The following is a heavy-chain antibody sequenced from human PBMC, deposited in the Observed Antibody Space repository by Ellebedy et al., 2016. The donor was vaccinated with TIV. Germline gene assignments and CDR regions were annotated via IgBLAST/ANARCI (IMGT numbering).Heavy chain of an antibody. D-gene: IGHD5-12*01. CDR3: ARGQYSGYDVDSYFYFMDV. V-gene: IGHV4-59*01. CDR1: GGSISRYF. CDR2: IYDSGST. J-gene: IGHJ6*03. Sequence: SETLSLTCTVSGGSISRYFWSWIRQSQGKGLEWIGYIYDSGSTNYNPSLKSRVAISVDTSQNHFSLNLYPVTAADTAVYYCARGQYSGYDVDSYFYFMDVWGKGTTVTVSS.